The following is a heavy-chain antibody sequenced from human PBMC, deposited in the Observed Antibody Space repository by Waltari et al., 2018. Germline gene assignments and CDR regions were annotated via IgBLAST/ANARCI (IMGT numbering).Heavy chain of an antibody. J-gene: IGHJ4*02. CDR1: GFMFSWYS. Sequence: VQLVESGGAFVQPGDSLRLSCETSGFMFSWYSVNLVRQAPGKGSEVLAYIIDKSNIISYALSVKGRFTISRDNAEKSLFLQMNSLRDEDTAVYYCARDHDWAFDHWGPGTLVTVSS. CDR3: ARDHDWAFDH. V-gene: IGHV3-48*02. CDR2: IIDKSNII. D-gene: IGHD3-16*01.